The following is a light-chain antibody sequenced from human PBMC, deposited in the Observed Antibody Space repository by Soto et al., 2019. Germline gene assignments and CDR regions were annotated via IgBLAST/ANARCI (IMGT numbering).Light chain of an antibody. CDR3: QQYDSSPRT. Sequence: EMVLTQFPGTLSLSPGERATLPCRASQSVSNSYLAWYQQKPGQAPRLLIYGESKRATGIPDRFSGSGSGTDFTLTISGLEPEALAVYYCQQYDSSPRTFGQGTKLEIK. CDR1: QSVSNSY. CDR2: GES. J-gene: IGKJ2*01. V-gene: IGKV3-20*01.